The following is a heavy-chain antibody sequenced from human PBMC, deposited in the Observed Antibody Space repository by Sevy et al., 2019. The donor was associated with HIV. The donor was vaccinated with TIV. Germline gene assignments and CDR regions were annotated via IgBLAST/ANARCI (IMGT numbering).Heavy chain of an antibody. CDR1: GYTFTGYY. J-gene: IGHJ4*02. D-gene: IGHD3-3*01. CDR3: ARDTRSAHYYDFLNGYGGYFDY. CDR2: INPNSGGT. Sequence: ASVKVSCKASGYTFTGYYMHWVRQAPGQGLEWMGWINPNSGGTNYAQKFQGRATMTRDTSISTAYMELSRLRSDDTALYYCARDTRSAHYYDFLNGYGGYFDYWGQGTLVTVSS. V-gene: IGHV1-2*02.